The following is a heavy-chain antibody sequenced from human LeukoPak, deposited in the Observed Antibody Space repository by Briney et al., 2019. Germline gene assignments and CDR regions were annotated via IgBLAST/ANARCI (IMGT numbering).Heavy chain of an antibody. D-gene: IGHD3-16*02. CDR3: ARGVWGSYRYKVFDYYYYYMDV. Sequence: ASVKVSCKASGYTFTSYYMHWVRQAPGQGLEWMGIINPSGGSTSYAQKFQGRVTMTRDTSTSTVYMELSSLRSEDTAVYYCARGVWGSYRYKVFDYYYYYMDVWGKGTTVTVSS. CDR1: GYTFTSYY. CDR2: INPSGGST. J-gene: IGHJ6*03. V-gene: IGHV1-46*01.